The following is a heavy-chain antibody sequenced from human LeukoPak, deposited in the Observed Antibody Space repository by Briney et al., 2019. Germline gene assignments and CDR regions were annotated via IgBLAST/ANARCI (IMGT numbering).Heavy chain of an antibody. Sequence: PGGSLRLSCAASGFTFSSYWMHWVRQAPGKGLVWVSRINSDGSSTSYADSVKGRFTISRDNAKNSLYLQMNSLRAEDTAVYYCARDGFMITFGGVTLFDYWGQGTLVTVSS. V-gene: IGHV3-74*01. D-gene: IGHD3-16*01. CDR1: GFTFSSYW. J-gene: IGHJ4*02. CDR3: ARDGFMITFGGVTLFDY. CDR2: INSDGSST.